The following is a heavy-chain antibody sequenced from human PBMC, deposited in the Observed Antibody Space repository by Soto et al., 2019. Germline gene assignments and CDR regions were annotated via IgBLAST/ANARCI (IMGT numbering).Heavy chain of an antibody. CDR2: FDPEYGET. D-gene: IGHD4-17*01. J-gene: IGHJ6*02. CDR1: GYTRTELS. Sequence: ASVKVSCKVSGYTRTELSMHWVRQARGKGLEWMGGFDPEYGETIYAQKFQGRVTMTEDTSTDTAYMELSSLRSEDTAVYYCATPGGTTVITGYHYDYGTDVWGQGTRVTVSS. V-gene: IGHV1-24*01. CDR3: ATPGGTTVITGYHYDYGTDV.